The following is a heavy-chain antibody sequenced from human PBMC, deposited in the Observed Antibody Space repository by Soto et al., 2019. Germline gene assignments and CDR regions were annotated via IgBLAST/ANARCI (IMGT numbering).Heavy chain of an antibody. J-gene: IGHJ4*02. D-gene: IGHD3-9*01. Sequence: SETLSLTCTVSGGSISSGGYYWSWIRQHPGKGLEWIGYIYYSGSTYYNPSLKSRVTISVDTSKNQFSLKLSSVTAADTAVYYCARVTAASLRSFAPIWGQGTLVTVSS. V-gene: IGHV4-31*03. CDR2: IYYSGST. CDR1: GGSISSGGYY. CDR3: ARVTAASLRSFAPI.